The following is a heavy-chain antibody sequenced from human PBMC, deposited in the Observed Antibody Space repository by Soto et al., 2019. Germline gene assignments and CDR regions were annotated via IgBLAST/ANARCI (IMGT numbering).Heavy chain of an antibody. CDR2: INAGYGNT. CDR3: ARDTGDGTFDF. J-gene: IGHJ4*02. D-gene: IGHD7-27*01. CDR1: GYPFRSYA. Sequence: QVHLVQSGAEVRKPGAPVKVSCKASGYPFRSYAMHWLRQPPGQRLGWMGWINAGYGNTKSSQKFQDRVTISRDTSASTAYMELTSLRSEDTAVYYCARDTGDGTFDFWGQGTLVTVSS. V-gene: IGHV1-3*01.